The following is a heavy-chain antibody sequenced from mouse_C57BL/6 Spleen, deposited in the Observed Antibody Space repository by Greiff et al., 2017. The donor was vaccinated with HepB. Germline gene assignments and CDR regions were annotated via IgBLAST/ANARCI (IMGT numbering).Heavy chain of an antibody. CDR2: ISDGGSYT. Sequence: EVQLVESGGGLVKPGGSLKLSCAASGFTFSSYAMSWVRQTPEKRLEWVATISDGGSYTYYPDNVKGRFTISRDNAKNNLYLQMSHLKSEDTAMYYCARAAPFYGSSYYFDYWGQGTTLTVSS. D-gene: IGHD1-1*01. V-gene: IGHV5-4*01. CDR3: ARAAPFYGSSYYFDY. J-gene: IGHJ2*01. CDR1: GFTFSSYA.